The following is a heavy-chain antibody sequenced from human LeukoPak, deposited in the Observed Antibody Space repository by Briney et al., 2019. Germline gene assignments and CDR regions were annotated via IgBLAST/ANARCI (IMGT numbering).Heavy chain of an antibody. V-gene: IGHV5-51*01. Sequence: GESLKISCNGSGYXFTSYWICWVRQMPGKGLEWMGIIYPGDSDTRYSPSFQGQVTISADKSISTAYLQWSSLKASDTAMYYCARLLGYCSRTSCYAPFDYWGQGTLVIVSS. CDR1: GYXFTSYW. D-gene: IGHD2-2*01. J-gene: IGHJ4*02. CDR3: ARLLGYCSRTSCYAPFDY. CDR2: IYPGDSDT.